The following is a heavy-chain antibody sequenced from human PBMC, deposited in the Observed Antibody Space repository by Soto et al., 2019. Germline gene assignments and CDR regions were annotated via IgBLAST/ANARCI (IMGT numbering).Heavy chain of an antibody. CDR3: ARGPSTVPRYVRLIFGVVITRVVGGMDV. CDR2: IYYIGST. D-gene: IGHD3-3*01. CDR1: GDSISSYY. Sequence: SETLSLTCTVSGDSISSYYWSWIRQPPGKGLEWIGYIYYIGSTYYNPSLKSRVTISVDTSKNQFSLKLSSVTAADTAVYYCARGPSTVPRYVRLIFGVVITRVVGGMDVWGQGTTVTVSS. V-gene: IGHV4-59*08. J-gene: IGHJ6*02.